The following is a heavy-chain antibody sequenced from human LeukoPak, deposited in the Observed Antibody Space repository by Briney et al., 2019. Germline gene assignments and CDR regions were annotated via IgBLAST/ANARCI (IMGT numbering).Heavy chain of an antibody. V-gene: IGHV1-2*02. Sequence: ASVKVSCKASGYTFTGYYMHWVRQAPGQGLEWMGWINPNSGGTNYAQKFQGRVTMTRDTSISTAYMELSRLRSDDTAVYYCARGRRIAAASGDWFDPWGQGTLVTVSS. D-gene: IGHD6-13*01. CDR1: GYTFTGYY. CDR3: ARGRRIAAASGDWFDP. J-gene: IGHJ5*02. CDR2: INPNSGGT.